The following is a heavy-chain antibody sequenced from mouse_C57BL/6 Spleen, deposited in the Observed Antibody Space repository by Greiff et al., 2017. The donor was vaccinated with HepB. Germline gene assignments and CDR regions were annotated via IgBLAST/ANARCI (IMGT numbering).Heavy chain of an antibody. Sequence: VQLQQSGAELVKPGASVKISCKASGYAFSSYWMNWVKQRPGKGLEWIGQIYPGDGDTNYNGKFKGKATLTADKSSSTAYMQLSSLTSEDSAVYVCARDYYGSSFIDYWGQGTTLTVSS. CDR2: IYPGDGDT. CDR3: ARDYYGSSFIDY. CDR1: GYAFSSYW. D-gene: IGHD1-1*01. V-gene: IGHV1-80*01. J-gene: IGHJ2*01.